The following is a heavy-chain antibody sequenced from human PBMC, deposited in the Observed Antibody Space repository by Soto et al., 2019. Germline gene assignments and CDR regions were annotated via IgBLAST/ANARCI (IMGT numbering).Heavy chain of an antibody. J-gene: IGHJ4*02. V-gene: IGHV3-30*18. CDR3: AKDLRARMTTDFDY. D-gene: IGHD4-17*01. Sequence: QVQLVESGGGVVQPGRSLRLSCAASGFTFSSYGMHWVRQAPGKGLEWVAVISYDGSNKYYADSVKGRFTISRDNSKNTLYLQMNSLRAEDMAVYYCAKDLRARMTTDFDYWGQGTLVTVSS. CDR1: GFTFSSYG. CDR2: ISYDGSNK.